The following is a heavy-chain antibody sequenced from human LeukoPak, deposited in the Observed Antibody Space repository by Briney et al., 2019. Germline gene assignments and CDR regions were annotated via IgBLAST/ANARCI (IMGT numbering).Heavy chain of an antibody. J-gene: IGHJ5*02. V-gene: IGHV4-59*08. CDR1: GGSISSYY. Sequence: SETLSLTCTVSGGSISSYYWSWIRQPPGKGLEWIGYIYYSGSTNYNPSLKSRVTISVDTSKNQFSLKLSSVTAADTAVYYCARHHRGGWFDPWGQGTLVTVSS. D-gene: IGHD3-16*01. CDR3: ARHHRGGWFDP. CDR2: IYYSGST.